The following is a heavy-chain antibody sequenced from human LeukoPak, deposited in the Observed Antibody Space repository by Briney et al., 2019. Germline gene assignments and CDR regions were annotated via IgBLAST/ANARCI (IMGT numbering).Heavy chain of an antibody. CDR2: INPNNGDT. CDR3: ARVVEGYYYDSSALRAFDI. CDR1: RYTFTGYY. V-gene: IGHV1-2*02. J-gene: IGHJ3*02. Sequence: RASVKVSCMASRYTFTGYYMHWVRQAPGQGLEWMGWINPNNGDTNYAQKFQGRVTMTRDTSISTAYMELSSLRSDDTAVYYCARVVEGYYYDSSALRAFDIWGQGTMVTVSS. D-gene: IGHD3-22*01.